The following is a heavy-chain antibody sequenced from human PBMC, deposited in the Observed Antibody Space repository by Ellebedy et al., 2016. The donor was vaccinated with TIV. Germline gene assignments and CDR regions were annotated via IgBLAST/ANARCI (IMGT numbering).Heavy chain of an antibody. D-gene: IGHD3-10*01. CDR2: ISGTVGNT. V-gene: IGHV3-23*01. CDR3: ARVTYGSGTFDF. J-gene: IGHJ4*02. CDR1: GFTFRSYG. Sequence: GESLKISCAASGFTFRSYGMHWVRQAPGKGLEWVSTISGTVGNTYYPDSVKGRFTISRDNSENTLSLQMHSLSAEDTALYYCARVTYGSGTFDFWGQGILVTVSS.